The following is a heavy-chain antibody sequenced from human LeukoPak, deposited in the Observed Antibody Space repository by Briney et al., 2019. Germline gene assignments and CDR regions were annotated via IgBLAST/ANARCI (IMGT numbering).Heavy chain of an antibody. CDR3: AREKRYDDFDY. J-gene: IGHJ4*02. Sequence: GGSLRLSCAASGFTFSDYRMHWVRQAPGKGLVWVSRINGDGSRTGYADSVKGRITISRDNAKNTLHLQMNSLRAEDTAVYYCAREKRYDDFDYWGQGTLVTVSS. D-gene: IGHD5-12*01. CDR1: GFTFSDYR. V-gene: IGHV3-74*01. CDR2: INGDGSRT.